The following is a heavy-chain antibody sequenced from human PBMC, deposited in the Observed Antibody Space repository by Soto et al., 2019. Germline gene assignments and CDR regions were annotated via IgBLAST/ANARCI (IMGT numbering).Heavy chain of an antibody. Sequence: EVQLVETGGGLIQPGGSLRLSCAASGFTVSSNYMSWVRQAPGKGLEWVSVIYSGGSTYYADSVKGRFTISRDNSKNTLYLQMNSLRAEDTAVYYCAKELGVVTANRFDYWGQGTLVTVSS. CDR1: GFTVSSNY. CDR3: AKELGVVTANRFDY. CDR2: IYSGGST. D-gene: IGHD2-21*02. J-gene: IGHJ4*02. V-gene: IGHV3-53*02.